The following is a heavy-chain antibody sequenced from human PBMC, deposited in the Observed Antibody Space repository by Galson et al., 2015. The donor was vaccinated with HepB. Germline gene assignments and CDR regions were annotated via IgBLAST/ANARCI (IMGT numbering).Heavy chain of an antibody. D-gene: IGHD3-16*02. Sequence: SVKVSCKASGYTFTSYGISWVRQAPGQGLEWMGWISAYNGNTNYAQKLQGRVTMTTDTSTSTAYMELRSLRSDDTAVYYCARGYYDYVWGSYRYHDAFDIWGQGTMVTVSS. V-gene: IGHV1-18*01. CDR3: ARGYYDYVWGSYRYHDAFDI. CDR2: ISAYNGNT. J-gene: IGHJ3*02. CDR1: GYTFTSYG.